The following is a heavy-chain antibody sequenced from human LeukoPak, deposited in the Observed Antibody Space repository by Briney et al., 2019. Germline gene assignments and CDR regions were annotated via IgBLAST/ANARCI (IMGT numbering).Heavy chain of an antibody. Sequence: PGGSLRLSCAASGFTFSSYAMSWVRQAPGKGLEWVSAISGSGGSTYYPDSVKGRFTISRDNSKNTLYLQMNSLRAEDTAVYYCAKSPYYGPDAFDIWGQGTMVTVSS. CDR1: GFTFSSYA. D-gene: IGHD3-10*01. CDR3: AKSPYYGPDAFDI. CDR2: ISGSGGST. V-gene: IGHV3-23*01. J-gene: IGHJ3*02.